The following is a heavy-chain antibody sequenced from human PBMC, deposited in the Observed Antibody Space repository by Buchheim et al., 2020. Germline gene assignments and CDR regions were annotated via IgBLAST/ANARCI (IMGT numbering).Heavy chain of an antibody. CDR1: GGYISSYY. Sequence: QVQLQESGSGLVKPSETLSLSCTVSGGYISSYYWSWIRQPPGKGLEWIGYIYHNGSTHYNPSLKSRVTISVDTSKSHFSLKLSSVTAADTAVYYCARDPFGDFWSGYYRVGMDVWGQGTT. V-gene: IGHV4-59*01. CDR3: ARDPFGDFWSGYYRVGMDV. J-gene: IGHJ6*02. D-gene: IGHD3-3*01. CDR2: IYHNGST.